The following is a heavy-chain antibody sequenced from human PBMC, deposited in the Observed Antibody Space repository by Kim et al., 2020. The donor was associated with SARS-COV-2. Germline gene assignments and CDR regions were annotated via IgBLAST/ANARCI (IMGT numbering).Heavy chain of an antibody. V-gene: IGHV3-48*03. CDR3: ARTPYYYGDKYFDC. J-gene: IGHJ4*02. D-gene: IGHD4-17*01. CDR1: GFTFSNYE. CDR2: ISSSGGTI. Sequence: GGSLRLSCAASGFTFSNYEGSWVRQAPGKGLEWVSDISSSGGTIYYADSVKGRFTISRDNAKNSLYLQMNSLRAEDTAVYYCARTPYYYGDKYFDCWGQGTLVTVSS.